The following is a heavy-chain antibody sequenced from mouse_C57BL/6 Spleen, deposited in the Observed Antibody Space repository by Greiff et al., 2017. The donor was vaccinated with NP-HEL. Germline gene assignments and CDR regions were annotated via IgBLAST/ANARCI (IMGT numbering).Heavy chain of an antibody. D-gene: IGHD2-1*01. Sequence: QVQLQQSGAELVRPGASVKLSCKASGYTFTDYYINWVKQRPGQGLEWIARIYPGSGNTYYNEKFKGKATLTAEKSSSTAYMQLSSLTSEDSAVYFCARQLGNYVDYFDYWGQGTTLTVSS. CDR1: GYTFTDYY. CDR2: IYPGSGNT. CDR3: ARQLGNYVDYFDY. J-gene: IGHJ2*01. V-gene: IGHV1-76*01.